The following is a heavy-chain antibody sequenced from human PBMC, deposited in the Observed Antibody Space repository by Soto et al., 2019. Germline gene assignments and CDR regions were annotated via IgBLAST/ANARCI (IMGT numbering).Heavy chain of an antibody. Sequence: QVQLQESGPGLVKPSETLSLTCTVSGGSISSYYWSWIRQPPGKGLEWIGYIYYSGSTNYNPSLKSRVTISVDTSKNQFSLKLSSVTAADTAVYYCARYPSPARSYYYDSSGLKRPYGMDVWGQGTTVTVSS. D-gene: IGHD3-22*01. CDR3: ARYPSPARSYYYDSSGLKRPYGMDV. V-gene: IGHV4-59*01. CDR2: IYYSGST. CDR1: GGSISSYY. J-gene: IGHJ6*02.